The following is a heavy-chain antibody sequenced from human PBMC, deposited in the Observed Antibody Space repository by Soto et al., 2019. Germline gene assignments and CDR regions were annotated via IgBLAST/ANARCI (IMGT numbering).Heavy chain of an antibody. J-gene: IGHJ6*03. Sequence: GGSLRLSCAASGFTFSSYDMHWVRQATGKGLEWVSAIGTAGDTYYPGSVKGRFTISRENAKNSLYLQMNSLRAGDTAVYYCAREGRVAGVYYYYYMDVWGKGTTVTGSS. CDR1: GFTFSSYD. V-gene: IGHV3-13*01. CDR2: IGTAGDT. CDR3: AREGRVAGVYYYYYMDV. D-gene: IGHD6-19*01.